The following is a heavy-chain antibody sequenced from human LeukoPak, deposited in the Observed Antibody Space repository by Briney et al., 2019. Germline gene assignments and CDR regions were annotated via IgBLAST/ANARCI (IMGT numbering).Heavy chain of an antibody. V-gene: IGHV4-39*01. CDR3: SRPGIRNWFDP. J-gene: IGHJ5*02. CDR1: GGSISCSSYY. Sequence: PSETLSLTCTVSGGSISCSSYYWGWIRQPPGKGLEWIGNICYSGSTYYNPSLKSRVTTSVDTSKNQFSLKLSSVTAADTAVYFCSRPGIRNWFDPWGQGTLVTVSS. CDR2: ICYSGST. D-gene: IGHD3-10*01.